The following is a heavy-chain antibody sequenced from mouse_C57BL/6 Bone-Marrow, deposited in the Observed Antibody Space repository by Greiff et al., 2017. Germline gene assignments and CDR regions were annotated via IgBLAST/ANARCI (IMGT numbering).Heavy chain of an antibody. CDR2: ISGGGGNT. J-gene: IGHJ4*01. Sequence: EVMLVESGGGLVKPGGSLKLSCAASGFTFSSYTMSWVRQTPERRLEWVATISGGGGNTYYPDSVKGRFNISRDNAKNTLYLQMSSLRSEDTALYYCASYYYGSSPYAMDYWGQGTSVTVSS. CDR3: ASYYYGSSPYAMDY. CDR1: GFTFSSYT. V-gene: IGHV5-9*01. D-gene: IGHD1-1*01.